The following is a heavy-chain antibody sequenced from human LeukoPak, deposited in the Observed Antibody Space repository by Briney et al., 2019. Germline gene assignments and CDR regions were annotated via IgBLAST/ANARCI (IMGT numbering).Heavy chain of an antibody. V-gene: IGHV3-48*01. D-gene: IGHD3-3*01. Sequence: GGSLRLSCAASGFRFSDYSMNWVRQAPGKGLEWISYISSSGSPIYYADSVKGRFTIARDNAKNSLFLQMNSLRAEDTAVYYCARVPGFSAIFGWGQGTTVTVSS. CDR1: GFRFSDYS. CDR3: ARVPGFSAIFG. J-gene: IGHJ6*02. CDR2: ISSSGSPI.